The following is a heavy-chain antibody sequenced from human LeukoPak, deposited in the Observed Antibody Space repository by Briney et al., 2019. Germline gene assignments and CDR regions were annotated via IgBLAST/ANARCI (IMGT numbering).Heavy chain of an antibody. J-gene: IGHJ3*02. Sequence: SVKASCKASGGTFSSYAISWVRQAPGQGLEWMGGIIPIFGTANYAQKFQGRVTITADESTSTAYMELSSLRSEDTAVYYCARSGNQGRDGYNWYAFDIWGQGTMVTVSS. V-gene: IGHV1-69*01. D-gene: IGHD5-24*01. CDR2: IIPIFGTA. CDR1: GGTFSSYA. CDR3: ARSGNQGRDGYNWYAFDI.